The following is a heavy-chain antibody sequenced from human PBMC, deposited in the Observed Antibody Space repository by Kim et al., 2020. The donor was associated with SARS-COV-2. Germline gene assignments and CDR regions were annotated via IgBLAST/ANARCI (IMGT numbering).Heavy chain of an antibody. CDR3: ARRGDSSGYFNFDY. D-gene: IGHD3-22*01. CDR2: IYYSGST. Sequence: SETLSLTCTVSGGSISSGGYYWSWIRQHPGKGLEWIGYIYYSGSTYYNPSLKSRVTISVDTSKNQFSLKLSSVTAADTAVYYCARRGDSSGYFNFDYWGQGTLGTVSS. J-gene: IGHJ4*02. CDR1: GGSISSGGYY. V-gene: IGHV4-31*03.